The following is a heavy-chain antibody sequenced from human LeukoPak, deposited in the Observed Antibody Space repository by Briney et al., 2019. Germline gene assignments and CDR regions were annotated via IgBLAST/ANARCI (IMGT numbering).Heavy chain of an antibody. CDR2: IYYSGST. CDR1: GGSISSYY. CDR3: ARFSGYEVYYFDY. Sequence: SETLSLTCTVSGGSISSYYWSWIRQPPGKGLEWIGYIYYSGSTNYNPSLKSRVTISVDTSKNQFSLKLSSVTAADTAVYYCARFSGYEVYYFDYWGQGTLVTVSS. J-gene: IGHJ4*02. V-gene: IGHV4-59*08. D-gene: IGHD5-12*01.